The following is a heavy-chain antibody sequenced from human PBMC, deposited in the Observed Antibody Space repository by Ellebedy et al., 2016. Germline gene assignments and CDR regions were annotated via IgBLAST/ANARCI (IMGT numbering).Heavy chain of an antibody. J-gene: IGHJ6*03. D-gene: IGHD2-2*01. CDR2: ISGSGGST. CDR3: AKPYQLRYYYYYMDV. V-gene: IGHV3-23*01. Sequence: GESLKISXAASGFTFSSYAMSWVRQAPGKGLEWVSAISGSGGSTYYADSVKGRFTISRDNSKNTLYLQMNSLRAEDTAVYYCAKPYQLRYYYYYMDVWGKGTTVTVSS. CDR1: GFTFSSYA.